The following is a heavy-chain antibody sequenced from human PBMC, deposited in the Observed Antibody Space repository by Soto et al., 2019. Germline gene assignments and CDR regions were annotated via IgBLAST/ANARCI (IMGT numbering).Heavy chain of an antibody. CDR2: VNWEDDK. D-gene: IGHD2-21*02. V-gene: IGHV2-5*02. Sequence: QITLKESGPTLVKPNKPLTLTGTSLGFPLTNFGEGVGGVLHPPGKALEWLPLVNWEDDKRYNPSLRSRLTITKDTSKKQVVLTMTNMDPVDTATYYCVQSRCGGDCLTFYSSHAYYGLDVWGQGTTVTVSS. J-gene: IGHJ6*02. CDR1: GFPLTNFGEG. CDR3: VQSRCGGDCLTFYSSHAYYGLDV.